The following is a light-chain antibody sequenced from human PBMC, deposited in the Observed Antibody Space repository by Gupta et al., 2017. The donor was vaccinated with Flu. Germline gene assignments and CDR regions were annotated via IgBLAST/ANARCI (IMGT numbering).Light chain of an antibody. CDR2: EVT. J-gene: IGLJ2*01. CDR1: SSDVGGYNY. V-gene: IGLV2-14*01. Sequence: QSALPQPASVSGSPGQSITISRTGSSSDVGGYNYVSWHQQHPGKAPKLIIYEVTNRPSGISNRFSGSKSANTASLTXSXLKEEDXSYYYCSSYTSNTTVLFGGGTKLTVL. CDR3: SSYTSNTTVL.